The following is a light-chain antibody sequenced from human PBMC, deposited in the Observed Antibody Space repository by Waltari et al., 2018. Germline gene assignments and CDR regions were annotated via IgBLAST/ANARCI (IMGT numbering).Light chain of an antibody. V-gene: IGKV3-11*01. CDR1: QSVTRY. CDR3: QQRADWPLT. J-gene: IGKJ4*01. Sequence: EIVLTQSPGTLSLSPGERATLSCRASQSVTRYLSWYQQRPCLAPRLLIYDTSNRATGIPARFIGSGSGTDFSLTITSLESEDFAVYYCQQRADWPLTFGGGTKVEIK. CDR2: DTS.